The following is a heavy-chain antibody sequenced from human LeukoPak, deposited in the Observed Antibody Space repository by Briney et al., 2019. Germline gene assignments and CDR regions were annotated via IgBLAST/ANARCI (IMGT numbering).Heavy chain of an antibody. D-gene: IGHD6-13*01. CDR2: ISGSGGST. CDR3: TKGIGAAGTGLAFDY. CDR1: GFTFSSYA. J-gene: IGHJ4*02. V-gene: IGHV3-23*01. Sequence: GSPRLSCAASGFTFSSYAMSWVRQAPGKGLEWVSAISGSGGSTYYADSVKGRFTISRDNSKNTLYLQMNSLRAEDTAVYYCTKGIGAAGTGLAFDYWGQGILVTVSS.